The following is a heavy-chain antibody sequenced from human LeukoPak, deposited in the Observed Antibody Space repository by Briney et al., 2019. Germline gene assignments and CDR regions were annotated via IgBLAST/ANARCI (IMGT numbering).Heavy chain of an antibody. CDR3: AKDRGYYSSFFDY. Sequence: GGSLRLSCAAFGFTFSSYAMSWVRQAPGKGLEWVSAISGSGGSTYYADSVKGRFTISRDNSKNTLYLQMNSLRAEDTAVYYCAKDRGYYSSFFDYWGQGTLVTVSS. J-gene: IGHJ4*02. D-gene: IGHD3-3*01. V-gene: IGHV3-23*01. CDR2: ISGSGGST. CDR1: GFTFSSYA.